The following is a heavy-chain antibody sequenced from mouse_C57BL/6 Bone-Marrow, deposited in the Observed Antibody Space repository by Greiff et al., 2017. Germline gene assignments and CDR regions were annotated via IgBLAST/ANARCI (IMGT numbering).Heavy chain of an antibody. CDR1: GYTFTSYG. D-gene: IGHD1-1*01. CDR3: ARERDGSSSFDV. CDR2: IYPRSGNT. Sequence: VQLQESGAELARPGASVKLSCKASGYTFTSYGISWVKQRTGQGLEWIGEIYPRSGNTYYNEKFKGKATLTADKSSSTAYMELRSLTSEDSAVYFCARERDGSSSFDVWGTGTTLTVSS. V-gene: IGHV1-81*01. J-gene: IGHJ2*01.